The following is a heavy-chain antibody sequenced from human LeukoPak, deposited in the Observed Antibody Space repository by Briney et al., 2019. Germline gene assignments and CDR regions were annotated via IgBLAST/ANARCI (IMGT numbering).Heavy chain of an antibody. CDR1: GYTFTSYG. CDR3: ARLYYYDTPPIYYYYMDV. V-gene: IGHV1-18*01. J-gene: IGHJ6*03. Sequence: ASVEVSCKASGYTFTSYGISWVRQAPGQGLEWMGWISAYNGNTNYAQKLQGRVTMTTDTSTSTAYMELRSLRSDDTAVYYCARLYYYDTPPIYYYYMDVWGKGTTVTVSS. CDR2: ISAYNGNT. D-gene: IGHD3-22*01.